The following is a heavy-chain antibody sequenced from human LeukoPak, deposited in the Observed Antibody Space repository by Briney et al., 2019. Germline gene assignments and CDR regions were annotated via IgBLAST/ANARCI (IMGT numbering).Heavy chain of an antibody. V-gene: IGHV4-4*02. D-gene: IGHD2-21*02. CDR2: TYHSGST. CDR1: GGSISSSNW. J-gene: IGHJ4*02. CDR3: ARAYCGGDCYSSFDY. Sequence: SETLSLTCAVSGGSISSSNWWSWVRQPPGKGLEWIGETYHSGSTNYNPSLKSRVTISVDKSKNQFSLKLSSVTAADTAVYYCARAYCGGDCYSSFDYWGQGTLVTVSS.